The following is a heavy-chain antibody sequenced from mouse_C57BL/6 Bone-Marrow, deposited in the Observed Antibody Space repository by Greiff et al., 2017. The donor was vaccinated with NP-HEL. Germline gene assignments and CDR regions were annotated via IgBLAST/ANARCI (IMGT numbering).Heavy chain of an antibody. CDR3: ARTGGRLRGFAY. Sequence: EVQLQQSGPELVKPGASVKISCKASGYTFTDYYMTWVKQSHGKSLEWIGDINPNNGGTSYNQKFKGKATLTVDKSSSTAYMELRSLTSEDSAVYYCARTGGRLRGFAYWGQGTLVTVSA. CDR1: GYTFTDYY. CDR2: INPNNGGT. D-gene: IGHD2-4*01. V-gene: IGHV1-26*01. J-gene: IGHJ3*01.